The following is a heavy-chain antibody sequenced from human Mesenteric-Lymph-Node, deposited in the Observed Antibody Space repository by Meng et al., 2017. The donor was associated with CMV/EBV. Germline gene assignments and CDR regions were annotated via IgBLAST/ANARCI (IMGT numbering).Heavy chain of an antibody. CDR1: SGPISSYY. Sequence: SETLSLTCTVSSGPISSYYWSWIRQPPGKGLEWFGYIYYSGSTNYNPSLKSRVTISVDTSKNQFSLKLNSVTAADTAVYYCARDRTCTSTDCYKDYFYGMDVWGQGTTVTVSS. CDR2: IYYSGST. J-gene: IGHJ6*02. V-gene: IGHV4-59*01. D-gene: IGHD2-2*02. CDR3: ARDRTCTSTDCYKDYFYGMDV.